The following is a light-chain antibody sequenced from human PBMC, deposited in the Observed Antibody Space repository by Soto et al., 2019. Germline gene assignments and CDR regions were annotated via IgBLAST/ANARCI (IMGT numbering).Light chain of an antibody. CDR3: GTWDSSLSAAV. CDR1: SLSIGSNH. V-gene: IGLV1-51*01. Sequence: QSVLTQPPSVSAAPGQKVTIACSGSSLSIGSNHVSWYQLLPGTAPKLLIYDNSERPSGIPDRLSGSKSGTSATLGITGLQTGDEADYYCGTWDSSLSAAVFGGGTKLTVL. CDR2: DNS. J-gene: IGLJ3*02.